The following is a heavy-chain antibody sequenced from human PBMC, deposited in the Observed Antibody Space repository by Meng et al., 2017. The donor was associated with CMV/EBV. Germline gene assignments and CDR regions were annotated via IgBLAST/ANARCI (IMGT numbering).Heavy chain of an antibody. CDR1: GGSFSGYY. CDR3: ARGGGGEWELLHYFDY. Sequence: VQLQEWGAGLLKPSDTLSLTCAVYGGSFSGYYWSWIRQPPGKGLEWIGEINHSGSTNYNPSLKSRVTISVDTSKNQFSLKLSSVTAADTAVYYCARGGGGEWELLHYFDYWGQGTLVTVSS. V-gene: IGHV4-34*01. J-gene: IGHJ4*02. D-gene: IGHD1-26*01. CDR2: INHSGST.